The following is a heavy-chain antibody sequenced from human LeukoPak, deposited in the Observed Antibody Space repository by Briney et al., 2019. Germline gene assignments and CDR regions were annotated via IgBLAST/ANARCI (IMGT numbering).Heavy chain of an antibody. V-gene: IGHV3-7*01. CDR1: GFSISNYW. J-gene: IGHJ5*02. CDR3: VRQAGVS. CDR2: IKGDGSEK. D-gene: IGHD6-19*01. Sequence: PGGSLILSCAASGFSISNYWMTWVRQAPGKGLECVANIKGDGSEKNYVDSVKGRFTISRDNAKNSLYLQMNSLRAEDTAVYYCVRQAGVSWGQGTLVTVSS.